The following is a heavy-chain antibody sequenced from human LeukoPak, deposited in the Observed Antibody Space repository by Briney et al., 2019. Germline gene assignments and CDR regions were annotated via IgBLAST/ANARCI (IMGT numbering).Heavy chain of an antibody. CDR1: GYTFTGYY. Sequence: ASVKVSCKASGYTFTGYYMHWVRQAPGQGLEWMGRINPNSGGTNYAQKLQGRLTMTRATCISTAYMELSRLRSDDTAVYYCARDIGYCSSTSCYVVGDYWGQGTLVTVSS. CDR3: ARDIGYCSSTSCYVVGDY. J-gene: IGHJ4*02. D-gene: IGHD2-2*01. V-gene: IGHV1-2*06. CDR2: INPNSGGT.